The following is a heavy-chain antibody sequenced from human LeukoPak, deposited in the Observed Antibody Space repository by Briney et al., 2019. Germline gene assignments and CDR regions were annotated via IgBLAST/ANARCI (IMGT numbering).Heavy chain of an antibody. Sequence: SETLSLTCTVSGGSISSSSYYWGWIRQPPGKGLEWIGSIYYSGSTYYNPSLKSRVTISVDTSKNQFSLKLSSVTAADTAVYYCARSGDYDSSGYPYFGYWGQGTLVTVSS. CDR1: GGSISSSSYY. V-gene: IGHV4-39*01. D-gene: IGHD3-22*01. J-gene: IGHJ4*02. CDR3: ARSGDYDSSGYPYFGY. CDR2: IYYSGST.